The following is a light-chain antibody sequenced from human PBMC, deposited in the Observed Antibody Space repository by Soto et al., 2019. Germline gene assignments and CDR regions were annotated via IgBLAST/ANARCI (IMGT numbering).Light chain of an antibody. J-gene: IGKJ4*01. CDR1: QSVSSSY. CDR3: QQYGSSPLLT. V-gene: IGKV3-20*01. Sequence: EIVLTQSPATLSLSPGERATLSCRASQSVSSSYVAWYQQKPGQAPRLLIYGASSRATGIPARFSGSGSGTDFTLTISRLEPEDFAVYYCQQYGSSPLLTFGEGTKVEIK. CDR2: GAS.